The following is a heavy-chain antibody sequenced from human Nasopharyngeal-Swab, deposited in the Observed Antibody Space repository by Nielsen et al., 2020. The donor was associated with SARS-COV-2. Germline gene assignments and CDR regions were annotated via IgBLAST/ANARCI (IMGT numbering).Heavy chain of an antibody. CDR1: GFTFTKSA. CDR3: ARDRITIFGVVIISGGMDV. D-gene: IGHD3-3*01. J-gene: IGHJ6*03. Sequence: SVKVSCKASGFTFTKSAVQWVRQARGQRLEYMGWIVVGSGDTNYAQNFQERVSITRDMSTSTAYMELSSLRSEDTAVYYCARDRITIFGVVIISGGMDVWGKGTTVTVSS. CDR2: IVVGSGDT. V-gene: IGHV1-58*01.